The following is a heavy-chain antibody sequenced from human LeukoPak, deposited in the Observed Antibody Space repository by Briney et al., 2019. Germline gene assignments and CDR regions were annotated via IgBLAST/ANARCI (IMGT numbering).Heavy chain of an antibody. J-gene: IGHJ2*01. CDR1: GGSISSSSYY. CDR3: ARLRRYSGSYYWYFDL. D-gene: IGHD1-26*01. Sequence: SETLSLTCTVSGGSISSSSYYWGWIRQPPGKGLEWIGGIYYSGSTYYNPSLKSRVTISLDTSKNQFSLKLSSVTAADTAVYYCARLRRYSGSYYWYFDLWGRGTLVTVSS. V-gene: IGHV4-39*01. CDR2: IYYSGST.